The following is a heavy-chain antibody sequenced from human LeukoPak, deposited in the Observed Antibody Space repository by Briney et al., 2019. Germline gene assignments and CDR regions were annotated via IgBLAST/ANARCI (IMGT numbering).Heavy chain of an antibody. CDR2: ISFDGSDK. V-gene: IGHV3-30*04. Sequence: GRSLRLSCAASGFTFSSYAMHWVRQAPGKGLEWVAVISFDGSDKYYADSVKGRFTISRDNSKNTLFLQMNSLRAEDTAVYYCAKIRSGIFHVIYFDYWGQGTLVTVSS. D-gene: IGHD1-26*01. CDR1: GFTFSSYA. CDR3: AKIRSGIFHVIYFDY. J-gene: IGHJ4*02.